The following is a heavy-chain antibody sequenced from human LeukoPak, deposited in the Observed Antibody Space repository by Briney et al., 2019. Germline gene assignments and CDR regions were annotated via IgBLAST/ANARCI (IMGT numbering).Heavy chain of an antibody. V-gene: IGHV4-59*12. CDR1: GGSISSYY. CDR3: ARRRYDYVWGSYRLEPNWFDP. CDR2: IYYSGST. J-gene: IGHJ5*02. Sequence: PSETLSLTCTVSGGSISSYYWSWIRQPPGKGLEWIGYIYYSGSTNYNPSLKSRVTISTDTSKNQFSLKLSSVTAADTAVYYCARRRYDYVWGSYRLEPNWFDPWGQGTLVTVSS. D-gene: IGHD3-16*02.